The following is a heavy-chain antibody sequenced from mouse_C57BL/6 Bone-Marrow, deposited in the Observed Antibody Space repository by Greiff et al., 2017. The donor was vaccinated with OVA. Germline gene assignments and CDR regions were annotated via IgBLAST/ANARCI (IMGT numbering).Heavy chain of an antibody. Sequence: QVQLQQSGAELLKPGASVKLSCKATGYTFTGYWIEWVKQRPGHGLEWIGEILPGSGSTNYNEKFKGKATFTADTSSNTAYMQHSSLTTEDSAIYYCARRADGSSSYYAMDYWGQGTSVTVSS. D-gene: IGHD1-1*01. CDR2: ILPGSGST. J-gene: IGHJ4*01. V-gene: IGHV1-9*01. CDR3: ARRADGSSSYYAMDY. CDR1: GYTFTGYW.